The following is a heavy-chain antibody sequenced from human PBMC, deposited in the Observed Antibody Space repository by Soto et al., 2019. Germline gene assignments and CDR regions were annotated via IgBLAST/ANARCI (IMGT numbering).Heavy chain of an antibody. J-gene: IGHJ6*02. Sequence: EVQLVESGGGLVQPGGSLRLSCAASGFTFSTYWMTWVRQAPGKGLEWVANIKQDGSDKHYVDSVKGPFSISRDKAKYSLFLHMNSLRAEDAAVYYCARELLHNYDFLTGYDRAFPHYYGMDVWGQGTTVTVAS. V-gene: IGHV3-7*01. CDR3: ARELLHNYDFLTGYDRAFPHYYGMDV. CDR1: GFTFSTYW. D-gene: IGHD3-9*01. CDR2: IKQDGSDK.